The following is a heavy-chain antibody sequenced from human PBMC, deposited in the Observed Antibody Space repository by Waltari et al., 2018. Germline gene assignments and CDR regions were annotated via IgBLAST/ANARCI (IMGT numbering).Heavy chain of an antibody. CDR1: GGSISSGGYY. CDR2: IYHSGST. Sequence: QVQLQESGPGLVKPSQTLSLTCTVSGGSISSGGYYWSWIRQHPGKGLEWIGYIYHSGSTYYNPSHKSRVTISVDRSKNQFSLKLSSVTAADTAVYYCARENYDFWSGDDAFDIWGQGTMVTVSS. V-gene: IGHV4-31*03. CDR3: ARENYDFWSGDDAFDI. J-gene: IGHJ3*02. D-gene: IGHD3-3*01.